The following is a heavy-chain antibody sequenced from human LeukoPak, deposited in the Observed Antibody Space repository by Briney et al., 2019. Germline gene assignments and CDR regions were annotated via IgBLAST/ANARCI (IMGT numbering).Heavy chain of an antibody. CDR3: ARGPIGRI. Sequence: PSETLSLTCAVYGGSFSGYYWSWIRQPPGKGLEWIGEINHGGSTNYNPSLKSRVTISVDTSKNQFSLKLSSVTAADTAVYYCARGPIGRIWGQGTMVTVSS. V-gene: IGHV4-34*01. CDR1: GGSFSGYY. D-gene: IGHD3-10*01. CDR2: INHGGST. J-gene: IGHJ3*02.